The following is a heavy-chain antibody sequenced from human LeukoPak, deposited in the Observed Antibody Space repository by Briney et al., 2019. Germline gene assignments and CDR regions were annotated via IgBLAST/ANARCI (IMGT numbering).Heavy chain of an antibody. V-gene: IGHV2-70*04. CDR2: IDWGDDK. CDR1: GFSLSTSGMR. D-gene: IGHD5-12*01. CDR3: ARSSGYDLNFDY. Sequence: ESGPALVKPTQTLTLTCTFSGFSLSTSGMRVSWIRQPPGKALEWLARIDWGDDKFYSTSLKTRLTISKDTSKNQVVLTMTNMDPVDTATYYRARSSGYDLNFDYWGQGTLVTVSS. J-gene: IGHJ4*02.